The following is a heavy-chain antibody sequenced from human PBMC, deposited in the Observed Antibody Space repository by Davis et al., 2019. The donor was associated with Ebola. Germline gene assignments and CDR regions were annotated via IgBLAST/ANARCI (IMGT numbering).Heavy chain of an antibody. J-gene: IGHJ4*02. CDR3: ASGITMIVVL. Sequence: GSLRLSCTVSGGSISSYYWSWIRQPPGKGLEWIGYIYYSGSTNYNPSLKSRVTISVDTSKNQFSLKLSSVTAADTAVYYCASGITMIVVLWGQGTLVTVSS. CDR1: GGSISSYY. D-gene: IGHD3-22*01. CDR2: IYYSGST. V-gene: IGHV4-59*08.